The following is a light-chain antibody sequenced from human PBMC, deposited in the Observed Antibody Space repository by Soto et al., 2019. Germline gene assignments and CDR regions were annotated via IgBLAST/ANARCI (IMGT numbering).Light chain of an antibody. CDR1: NSDIGGFPY. CDR3: TSYTVTTTVL. CDR2: EVS. J-gene: IGLJ2*01. V-gene: IGLV2-14*01. Sequence: QSALTQPASVSGSPGQSITITCTGTNSDIGGFPYVSWYQQHPGKAPKLMIYEVSNRPSGVSNRFSGSKSGSTASLSISGLQAEDEADYYCTSYTVTTTVLFGGGTKLTVL.